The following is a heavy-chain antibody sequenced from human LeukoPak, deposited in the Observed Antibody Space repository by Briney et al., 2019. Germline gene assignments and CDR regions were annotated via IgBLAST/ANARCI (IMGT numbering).Heavy chain of an antibody. V-gene: IGHV3-33*01. D-gene: IGHD2-15*01. Sequence: GGSLRLSCAASGFTFSSYGMHWVRQAPGKGLEWVAAIWYDGSIQYYADSVKGRFTISRDNSKNTLYLQMDSLRAEDTAVYYCARAGYCSGGSCYGSDYWGQGILASVSS. CDR2: IWYDGSIQ. CDR1: GFTFSSYG. J-gene: IGHJ4*02. CDR3: ARAGYCSGGSCYGSDY.